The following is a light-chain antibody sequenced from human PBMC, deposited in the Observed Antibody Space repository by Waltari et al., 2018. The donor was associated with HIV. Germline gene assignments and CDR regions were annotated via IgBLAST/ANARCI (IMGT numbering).Light chain of an antibody. CDR1: SSELGGSKY. Sequence: QSALTQPPSASGSTGQPVTISCTGTSSELGGSKYVSCYQQHPAKAPTLMIYEVNKRPSGVPDRFSGSKSANTASLTVSGLQADDEADYYCNSYAGSNNWVFGGGTKLTVL. V-gene: IGLV2-8*01. J-gene: IGLJ3*02. CDR3: NSYAGSNNWV. CDR2: EVN.